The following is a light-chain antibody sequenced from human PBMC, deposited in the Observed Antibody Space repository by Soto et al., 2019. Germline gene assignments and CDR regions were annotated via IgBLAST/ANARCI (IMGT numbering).Light chain of an antibody. J-gene: IGLJ1*01. V-gene: IGLV2-14*01. CDR1: SSDVGGYNY. CDR3: SSYTSSSTYV. Sequence: QSALTQPASVSGSPGQSITISCTGTSSDVGGYNYVSWYQQHPDKAPKLMIYDVSNRPSGVSNRFSGSKSDNTASLTISGLQAEDEADYYCSSYTSSSTYVFGTGTKVTVL. CDR2: DVS.